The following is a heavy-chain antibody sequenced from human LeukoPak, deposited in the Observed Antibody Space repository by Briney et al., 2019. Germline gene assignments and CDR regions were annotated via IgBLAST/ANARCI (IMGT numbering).Heavy chain of an antibody. CDR3: ARDYPAVAGIILAG. Sequence: ASVKVSCKASGYTFTGYYMHWVRQAPGQGLEWMGWINPNTGGTNYAQKFQGRVTITADKSTSTAYMELSSLRSEDTAVYFCARDYPAVAGIILAGWGQGTLVTVSS. CDR2: INPNTGGT. CDR1: GYTFTGYY. D-gene: IGHD6-19*01. V-gene: IGHV1-2*02. J-gene: IGHJ4*02.